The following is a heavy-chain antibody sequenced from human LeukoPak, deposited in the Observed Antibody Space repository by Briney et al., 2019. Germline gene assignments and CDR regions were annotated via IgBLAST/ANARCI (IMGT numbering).Heavy chain of an antibody. CDR1: GGSISSSNW. V-gene: IGHV4-4*02. J-gene: IGHJ5*02. CDR3: AREGVGGSGMLNWSDP. D-gene: IGHD3-10*01. Sequence: SGTLSLTCAVSGGSISSSNWWSWVRQPPGKGLEWIGEIYHSGSTNYNPSLKSRVTISVDKSKNQFSLKLSSVTAADTAVYYCAREGVGGSGMLNWSDPWGQGTLVTVSS. CDR2: IYHSGST.